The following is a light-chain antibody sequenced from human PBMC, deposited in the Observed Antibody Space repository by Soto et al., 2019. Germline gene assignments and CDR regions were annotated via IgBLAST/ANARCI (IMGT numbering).Light chain of an antibody. CDR3: QQTKSLPPT. J-gene: IGKJ5*01. CDR2: DVS. CDR1: QSIGDS. V-gene: IGKV1-5*01. Sequence: DIQMTQSPSTLSASVGDRVTITCRASQSIGDSLAWYQQKPGKAPYLLISDVSSLERGVPSRFSGSGSGTDFTLTISSLQPEDFATYYCQQTKSLPPTLGQGTRLEIK.